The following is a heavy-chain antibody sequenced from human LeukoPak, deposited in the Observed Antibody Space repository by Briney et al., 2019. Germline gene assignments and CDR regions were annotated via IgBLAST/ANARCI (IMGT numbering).Heavy chain of an antibody. Sequence: GASVKVSCKASGYTFTSYGISWVRQAPGQGLEWMGWISAYNGNTNYAQKLQGRVTMTTDTSTSTAYVELRSLRSDDTAVYYCARVRSGSYGEVGYFDYWGQGTLVTVSS. D-gene: IGHD1-26*01. CDR1: GYTFTSYG. J-gene: IGHJ4*02. CDR3: ARVRSGSYGEVGYFDY. CDR2: ISAYNGNT. V-gene: IGHV1-18*01.